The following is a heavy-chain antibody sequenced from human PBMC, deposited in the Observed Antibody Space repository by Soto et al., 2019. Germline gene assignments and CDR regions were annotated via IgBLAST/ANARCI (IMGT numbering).Heavy chain of an antibody. V-gene: IGHV4-4*02. D-gene: IGHD3-16*01. CDR2: IYHSGRP. CDR1: SGSISSSNW. CDR3: ASTFGGLSSADYDMDV. J-gene: IGHJ6*03. Sequence: QVQLQESGPGLVKPSGTLSLTCAVSSGSISSSNWWSWVRQPPGKGLEWIGQIYHSGRPDYNPSLRSRVTISVDKSKNLFSLRLSSVTAADTAVYYCASTFGGLSSADYDMDVWGKGTTVTVSS.